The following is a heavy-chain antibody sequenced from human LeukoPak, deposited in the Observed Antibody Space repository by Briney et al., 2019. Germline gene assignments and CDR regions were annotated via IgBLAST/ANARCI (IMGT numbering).Heavy chain of an antibody. Sequence: GGSLRLSCAASGFTFSSYAMHWVRQAPGKGLEWVAVISYDGSNKYYADSVKGRFTISRDNSKNTLYLQMNSLRAEDTAVYYCARGVGCSGGSCYFPAPDYWGQGTLVTVSS. V-gene: IGHV3-30-3*01. CDR1: GFTFSSYA. J-gene: IGHJ4*02. D-gene: IGHD2-15*01. CDR2: ISYDGSNK. CDR3: ARGVGCSGGSCYFPAPDY.